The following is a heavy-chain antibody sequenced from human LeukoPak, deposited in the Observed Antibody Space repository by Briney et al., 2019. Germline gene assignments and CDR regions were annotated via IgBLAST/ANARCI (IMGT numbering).Heavy chain of an antibody. Sequence: SETLSLTCTVSGGSISSYYWSWIRQPAGKGLEWIGRIYTSGSTNYNPSLKSRVTISQDASKSQFSLKLSSVTAADTAMYYCARVNIAVAGDASDVWGRGTMVTVSS. D-gene: IGHD6-19*01. CDR1: GGSISSYY. CDR2: IYTSGST. V-gene: IGHV4-4*07. CDR3: ARVNIAVAGDASDV. J-gene: IGHJ3*01.